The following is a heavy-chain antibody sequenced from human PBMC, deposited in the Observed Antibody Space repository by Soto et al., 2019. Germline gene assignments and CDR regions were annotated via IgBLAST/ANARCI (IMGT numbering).Heavy chain of an antibody. CDR1: NMTFTYAW. J-gene: IGHJ1*01. D-gene: IGHD3-22*01. Sequence: GGSLRLSCVVYNMTFTYAWMSWVRQAPGKGLEWVGRIKATAYGGTTDYAAPVKGRFSISRDDSKNTLYLEMNSLRTEDTGTYFCTTDETSGYHFQHWGLGTLVTVSS. V-gene: IGHV3-15*01. CDR2: IKATAYGGTT. CDR3: TTDETSGYHFQH.